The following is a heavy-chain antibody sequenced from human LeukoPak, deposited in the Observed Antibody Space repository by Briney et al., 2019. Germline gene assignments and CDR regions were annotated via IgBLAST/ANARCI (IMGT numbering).Heavy chain of an antibody. Sequence: GGSLRLSCAASGFTFSNAWMSWVRQAPGKGLEWVSAISGSGGSTYYADSVKGRFTISRDNSKNTLYLQMNSLRAEDTAVYYCAKGSSYGDFPYWGQGTLVTVSS. J-gene: IGHJ4*02. CDR1: GFTFSNAW. CDR2: ISGSGGST. V-gene: IGHV3-23*01. D-gene: IGHD4-17*01. CDR3: AKGSSYGDFPY.